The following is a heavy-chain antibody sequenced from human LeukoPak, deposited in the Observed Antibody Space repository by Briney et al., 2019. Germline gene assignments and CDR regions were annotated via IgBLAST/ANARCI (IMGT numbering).Heavy chain of an antibody. CDR1: GGSISSYY. D-gene: IGHD3-3*01. Sequence: SETLSLTCTVSGGSISSYYWSWIRQPPGKGLEWIGYIYYSGSTNYNPSLKSRVTISVDTSKNQFSLKLSSVTAADTAVYYCARDSPPSYDFWSGYLGWLDPWGQGTLVTVSS. CDR3: ARDSPPSYDFWSGYLGWLDP. CDR2: IYYSGST. J-gene: IGHJ5*02. V-gene: IGHV4-59*12.